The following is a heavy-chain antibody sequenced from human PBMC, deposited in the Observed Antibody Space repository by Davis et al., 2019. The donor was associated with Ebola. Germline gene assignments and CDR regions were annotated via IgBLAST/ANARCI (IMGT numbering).Heavy chain of an antibody. CDR2: IKSDGTIT. V-gene: IGHV3-74*01. CDR1: GFTFSNFW. J-gene: IGHJ4*02. Sequence: GESLKISCAASGFTFSNFWMHWVRQAPGKGLVWVSRIKSDGTITTYADSVKGRFTISRDNAKNSLYLQMNSLRVEDTAFYHCARGGYGSSVPDYWGQGTLVTVSS. D-gene: IGHD3-10*01. CDR3: ARGGYGSSVPDY.